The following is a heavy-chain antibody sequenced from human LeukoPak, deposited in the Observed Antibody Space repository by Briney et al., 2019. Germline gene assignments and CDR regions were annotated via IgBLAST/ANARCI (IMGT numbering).Heavy chain of an antibody. V-gene: IGHV3-23*01. J-gene: IGHJ4*02. CDR1: GFTFSRFW. CDR2: ISGSGGST. Sequence: GGSLRLSCAASGFTFSRFWMSWVRQAPEKGLEWVSSISGSGGSTYYADSVKGRFTISRDNSKNTLHLQMNSLRAEDTAVYYCANYGDSSFDYWGQGTLVTVSS. CDR3: ANYGDSSFDY. D-gene: IGHD4-17*01.